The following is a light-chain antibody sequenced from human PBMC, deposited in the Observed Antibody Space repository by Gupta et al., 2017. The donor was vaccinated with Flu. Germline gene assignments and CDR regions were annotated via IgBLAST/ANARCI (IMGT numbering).Light chain of an antibody. J-gene: IGLJ2*01. CDR2: EVN. CDR1: RSEGGGYNY. V-gene: IGLV2-8*01. Sequence: SALTQPPSASASPGPSVTISCTAPRSEGGGYNYVSWYQQHPGKAPKLIIYEVNKGPAGGPDGFSGSKSGNTASLTVAGGGAEDEDDYYCCSNGGSKVFGGGTKLTVL. CDR3: CSNGGSKV.